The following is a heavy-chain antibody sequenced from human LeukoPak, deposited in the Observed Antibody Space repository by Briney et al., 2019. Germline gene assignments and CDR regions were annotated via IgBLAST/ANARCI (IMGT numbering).Heavy chain of an antibody. J-gene: IGHJ3*02. CDR3: AREDQWLVKGSAFDI. D-gene: IGHD6-19*01. V-gene: IGHV3-21*01. CDR1: GFTFSSYS. CDR2: ISSSSSYI. Sequence: GGSLRLSCAAFGFTFSSYSMNWVRQAPGKGLEWVSSISSSSSYIYYADSVKGRFTISRDNAKNSLYLQMNSLRAEDTAVYYCAREDQWLVKGSAFDIWGQGTMVTVSS.